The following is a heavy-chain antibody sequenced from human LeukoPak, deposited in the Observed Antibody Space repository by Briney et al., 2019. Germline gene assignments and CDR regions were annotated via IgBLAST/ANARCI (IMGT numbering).Heavy chain of an antibody. Sequence: SETLSLTCAVYGGSFSGYYWSWIRQPPGKGLEWIGEINHSGSTNYNPSLKSRVTISVDTSKNQFSLKLSSVTAADTAVYYCAREVYYYDSSGKDNWFDPWGQGTLVTVSS. J-gene: IGHJ5*02. V-gene: IGHV4-34*01. D-gene: IGHD3-22*01. CDR3: AREVYYYDSSGKDNWFDP. CDR1: GGSFSGYY. CDR2: INHSGST.